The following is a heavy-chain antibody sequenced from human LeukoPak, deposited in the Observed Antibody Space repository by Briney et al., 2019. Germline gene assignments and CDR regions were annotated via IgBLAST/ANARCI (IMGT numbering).Heavy chain of an antibody. J-gene: IGHJ3*02. V-gene: IGHV3-48*01. CDR2: ISSSTTTI. Sequence: GGSLRLSCAASGFTFDDYGMNWVRQAPGKGLEWVSFISSSTTTIYYVDSVKGRFTISRDNAKNSLYLQMNSLRPEDTAVYYCARGALVETAMGLWALDEDVNAFDIWGQGTMVTVSS. CDR1: GFTFDDYG. D-gene: IGHD5-18*01. CDR3: ARGALVETAMGLWALDEDVNAFDI.